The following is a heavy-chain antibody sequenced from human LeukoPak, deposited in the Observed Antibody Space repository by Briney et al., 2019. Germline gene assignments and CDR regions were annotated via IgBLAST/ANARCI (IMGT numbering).Heavy chain of an antibody. CDR1: GGTFSSYG. V-gene: IGHV1-69*04. Sequence: GASVKVSCKASGGTFSSYGISWVRQAPGQGLEWVGRIIPILGIANYAQKFQGRVTITADKSTSTAYMELSSLRSEDTAVYYCASPPPHGVGVSSGYDYAFDYWGQGTLVTVSS. CDR2: IIPILGIA. D-gene: IGHD3-22*01. J-gene: IGHJ4*02. CDR3: ASPPPHGVGVSSGYDYAFDY.